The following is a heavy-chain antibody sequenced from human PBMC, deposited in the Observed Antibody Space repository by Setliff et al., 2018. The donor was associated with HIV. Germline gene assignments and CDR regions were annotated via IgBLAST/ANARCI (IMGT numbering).Heavy chain of an antibody. V-gene: IGHV1-69*05. Sequence: ASVKVSCKTSGDTFNTYAISWVRQAPGQGLEWIGGIIPILDTPHYAQNFQGRVAITTDESTSTAYMELSSLRSEDTAVYYCAKSGPRRNNGYQLSVRTWGMDVWGQGTTVTVSS. CDR1: GDTFNTYA. CDR2: IIPILDTP. CDR3: AKSGPRRNNGYQLSVRTWGMDV. D-gene: IGHD2-8*01. J-gene: IGHJ6*02.